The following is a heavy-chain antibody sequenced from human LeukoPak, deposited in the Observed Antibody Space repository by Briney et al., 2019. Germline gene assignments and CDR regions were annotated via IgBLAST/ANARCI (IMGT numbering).Heavy chain of an antibody. Sequence: PGGSLRLSCVASGFNFSSVYMTWVRQAPGKGLEWVSVIYSGGSRYYADSVKGRFTVSRDNSKHTLYLQVNSLSVAATDQHYSGPGPGFGELSGNWFDPWGQGTLVTVSS. V-gene: IGHV3-53*01. CDR1: GFNFSSVY. CDR3: GPGPGFGELSGNWFDP. CDR2: IYSGGSR. J-gene: IGHJ5*02. D-gene: IGHD3-10*01.